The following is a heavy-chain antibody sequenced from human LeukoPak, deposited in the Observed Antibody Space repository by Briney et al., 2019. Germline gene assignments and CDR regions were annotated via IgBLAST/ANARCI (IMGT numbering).Heavy chain of an antibody. CDR3: ARPLGGFLEWLLPFDY. V-gene: IGHV4-39*01. CDR1: GGSISSSSYY. CDR2: IYYSGCT. Sequence: PSETLSLTCTVSGGSISSSSYYWGWIRQPPGKGLEWIGSIYYSGCTYYNPSLKSRVTISVDTSKNQFSLKLSSVTAADTAVYYCARPLGGFLEWLLPFDYWGQGTLVTVSS. D-gene: IGHD3-3*01. J-gene: IGHJ4*02.